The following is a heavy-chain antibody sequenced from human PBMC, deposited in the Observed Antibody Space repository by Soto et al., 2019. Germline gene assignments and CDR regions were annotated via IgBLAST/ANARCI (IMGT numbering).Heavy chain of an antibody. CDR2: ISTSGGTT. J-gene: IGHJ1*01. V-gene: IGHV3-23*01. CDR3: ATGTAAPAH. D-gene: IGHD6-13*01. CDR1: GFTVSNFD. Sequence: EVQLLESGGGLGQPGGSLRLSCAASGFTVSNFDMRWVRHAPGKGLEWVSGISTSGGTTYYADSVKGRFTSSRDNSKNTLYLQMTSLRAEDTAVYYCATGTAAPAHWGQGTLVTVSS.